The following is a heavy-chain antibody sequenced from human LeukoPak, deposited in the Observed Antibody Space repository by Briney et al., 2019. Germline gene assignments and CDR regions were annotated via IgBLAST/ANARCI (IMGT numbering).Heavy chain of an antibody. J-gene: IGHJ4*02. D-gene: IGHD2-15*01. CDR2: INPNSGGT. Sequence: ASVKVTCKASGYTFTGYYMHWVRQAPGQGLEWMGRINPNSGGTNYAQKIQGRVTMTRDTSISTAYMELSRLRSDDTAVYYCARVVVAAKGFYYFDYWGQGTLVTVSS. V-gene: IGHV1-2*06. CDR3: ARVVVAAKGFYYFDY. CDR1: GYTFTGYY.